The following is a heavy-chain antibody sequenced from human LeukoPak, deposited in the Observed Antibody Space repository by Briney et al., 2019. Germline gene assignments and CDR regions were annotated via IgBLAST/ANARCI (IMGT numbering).Heavy chain of an antibody. CDR2: ISDSVGST. CDR3: AKSGEPSYDSSGYYLFFEY. J-gene: IGHJ4*02. Sequence: GGSLRLSCAASGFTFSSCAMTWVRQAPGKGLEWVSTISDSVGSTYYADSVKGRFTTSRDNSKNTLYLQMNSLRAEDTAVYYCAKSGEPSYDSSGYYLFFEYWGQGTLVTVSS. CDR1: GFTFSSCA. D-gene: IGHD3-22*01. V-gene: IGHV3-23*01.